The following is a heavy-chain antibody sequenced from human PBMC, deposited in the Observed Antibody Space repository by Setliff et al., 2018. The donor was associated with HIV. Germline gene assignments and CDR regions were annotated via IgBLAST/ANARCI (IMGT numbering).Heavy chain of an antibody. CDR3: AKDVSPGQDIVVVTATDY. CDR1: GFTFSSYA. Sequence: GGSLRLSCAASGFTFSSYAMTWVRQAPGKGLEWVSGISASGGSAYYADSVKGRFTISRDNSKNTLYLQMNSLRVEDTAVYYCAKDVSPGQDIVVVTATDYWGQGTLVTVSS. V-gene: IGHV3-23*01. CDR2: ISASGGSA. D-gene: IGHD2-21*02. J-gene: IGHJ4*02.